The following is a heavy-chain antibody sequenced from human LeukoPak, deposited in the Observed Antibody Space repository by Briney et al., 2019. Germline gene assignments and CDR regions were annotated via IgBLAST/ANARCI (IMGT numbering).Heavy chain of an antibody. CDR2: IIPILGTA. CDR1: GGTFSSYA. Sequence: SVKVSRKASGGTFSSYAISWVRQAPGQGLEWMGRIIPILGTANYAQKFQGRVTITTDESTSTAYMELSRLRSDDTAVYYCARGPGVVPGKQPKNFDYWGQGTLVTVSS. D-gene: IGHD2-2*01. CDR3: ARGPGVVPGKQPKNFDY. V-gene: IGHV1-69*11. J-gene: IGHJ4*02.